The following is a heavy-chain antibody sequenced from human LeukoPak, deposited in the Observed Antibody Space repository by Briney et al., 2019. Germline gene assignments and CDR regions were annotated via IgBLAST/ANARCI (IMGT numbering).Heavy chain of an antibody. CDR1: GFTFSSYW. D-gene: IGHD3-3*01. Sequence: GGSLRLSCAASGFTFSSYWIHWVRQAPGKGLVWVSRINSDGSSTSYADSVKGRFTISRDNAKSTLYLQMNSLRAEDTAVYYCARDAYPVTYYDFWSGYFPPYSYYGMDVWGQGTTVTVSS. CDR2: INSDGSST. CDR3: ARDAYPVTYYDFWSGYFPPYSYYGMDV. V-gene: IGHV3-74*01. J-gene: IGHJ6*02.